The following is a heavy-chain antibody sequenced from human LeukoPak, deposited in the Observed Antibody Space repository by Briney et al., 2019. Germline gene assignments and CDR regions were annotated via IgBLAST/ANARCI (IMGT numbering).Heavy chain of an antibody. CDR1: GGTFSSYA. V-gene: IGHV1-69*05. Sequence: SMKVSCKASGGTFSSYAISWVRQAPGQGLEWMGGIIPIFGTANYAQKFQGRVTITTDESTSTAYMELSSLRSEDTAVYYCASSHPQRRFYFDYWGQGTLGTVSS. J-gene: IGHJ4*02. D-gene: IGHD1-1*01. CDR2: IIPIFGTA. CDR3: ASSHPQRRFYFDY.